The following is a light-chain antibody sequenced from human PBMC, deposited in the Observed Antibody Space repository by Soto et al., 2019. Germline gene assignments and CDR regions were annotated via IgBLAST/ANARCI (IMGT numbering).Light chain of an antibody. CDR2: EVT. J-gene: IGLJ3*02. CDR1: SNDVGGYNY. V-gene: IGLV2-8*01. Sequence: QSALTQPPSASGSPGQSVTISCTGTSNDVGGYNYVSWYQQHPGKAPKLIIYEVTKRPSGVPDRFSGSKSGDTASLTLSGLQAEDEADYYCASWDDSLSGSVFGGGTKVTVL. CDR3: ASWDDSLSGSV.